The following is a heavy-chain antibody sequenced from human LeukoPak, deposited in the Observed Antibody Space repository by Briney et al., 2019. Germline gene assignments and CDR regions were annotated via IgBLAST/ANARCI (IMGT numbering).Heavy chain of an antibody. CDR3: ARHKYGYKPQMNDAFDI. Sequence: GESLKISCKGSGYSFTSYWTGWVRQMPGKGLEWMGLIYPGDSDTRYSPSFQGQVTISADKSISTAYLQWSSLKASDTAMYYCARHKYGYKPQMNDAFDIWGQGTMVTVSS. CDR1: GYSFTSYW. D-gene: IGHD5-24*01. V-gene: IGHV5-51*01. CDR2: IYPGDSDT. J-gene: IGHJ3*02.